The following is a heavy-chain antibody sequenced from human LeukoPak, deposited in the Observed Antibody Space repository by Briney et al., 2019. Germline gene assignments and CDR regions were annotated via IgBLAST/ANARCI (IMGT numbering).Heavy chain of an antibody. D-gene: IGHD2-2*03. CDR3: ARGGSMDYNWFDP. CDR1: GYSISSGYY. Sequence: SETLSLTCTVSGYSISSGYYWGWIRQPPGKGLEWIGSIYHSGSTYYNPSLKSRVTISVDTSKNQFSLKLSSVTAADTAVYYCARGGSMDYNWFDPWGQGTLVTVSS. V-gene: IGHV4-38-2*02. CDR2: IYHSGST. J-gene: IGHJ5*02.